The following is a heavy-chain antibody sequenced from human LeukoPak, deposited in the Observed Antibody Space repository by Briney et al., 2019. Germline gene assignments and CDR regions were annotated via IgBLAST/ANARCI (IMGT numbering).Heavy chain of an antibody. Sequence: SETLSLTCTVSGGSISSSSYYWGWIRQPPGTGLEWIGSIYYSGSTYYNPSLKSRVTISVDTSKNQFSLKLSSVTAADTAVYYCAGSYSYGPPGLWGRGTLVTVSS. CDR1: GGSISSSSYY. D-gene: IGHD5-18*01. J-gene: IGHJ2*01. CDR3: AGSYSYGPPGL. CDR2: IYYSGST. V-gene: IGHV4-39*07.